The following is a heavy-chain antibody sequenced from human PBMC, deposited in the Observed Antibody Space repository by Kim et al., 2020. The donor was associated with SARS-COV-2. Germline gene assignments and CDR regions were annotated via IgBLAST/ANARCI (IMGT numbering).Heavy chain of an antibody. V-gene: IGHV3-15*01. Sequence: GGSLRLSCAASGFTFSNAWMNWVRQAPGKGLEWVGRIKRKTDGETTDYAAPVKARFSISRDDSKNMLYLQMNSLKTDDTAVYYCTGSWRAFDIWGQGTMVTVS. CDR3: TGSWRAFDI. CDR1: GFTFSNAW. CDR2: IKRKTDGETT. D-gene: IGHD3-10*01. J-gene: IGHJ3*02.